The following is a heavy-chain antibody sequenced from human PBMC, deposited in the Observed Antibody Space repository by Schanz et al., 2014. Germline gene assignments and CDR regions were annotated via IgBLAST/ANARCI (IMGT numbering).Heavy chain of an antibody. CDR2: MYINSGST. CDR3: ARNYGGHSEESDRYGMDV. CDR1: GFTVNTNY. D-gene: IGHD4-17*01. V-gene: IGHV3-53*01. Sequence: EVQLVESGGGLIQPGGSLRLSCAVSGFTVNTNYMSWVRQAPGKGLEWISSMYINSGSTQYADSVKGRFTISRDNSKNMLYLQMNSLRGEDTAVYYCARNYGGHSEESDRYGMDVWGQGTTVTVSS. J-gene: IGHJ6*02.